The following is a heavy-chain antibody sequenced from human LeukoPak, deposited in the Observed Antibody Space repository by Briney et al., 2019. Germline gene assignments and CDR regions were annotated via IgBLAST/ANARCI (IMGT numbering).Heavy chain of an antibody. V-gene: IGHV3-49*04. CDR2: IRSKAYGGTT. J-gene: IGHJ4*02. CDR1: GFTFGDYA. CDR3: TRVSRQYYFDY. Sequence: GGPLRLSCTASGFTFGDYAMSWVRQAPGKGLEWVGFIRSKAYGGTTEYAASVKGRFTISRDDSKSIAYLQMNSLKTEDTAVYYCTRVSRQYYFDYWGQGTLVTVSS.